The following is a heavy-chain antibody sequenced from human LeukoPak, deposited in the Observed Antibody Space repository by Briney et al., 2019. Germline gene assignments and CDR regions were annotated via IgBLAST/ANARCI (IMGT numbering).Heavy chain of an antibody. V-gene: IGHV3-66*01. CDR3: ARVDYGDYGFDY. Sequence: GGSLRLSCSVSGFTFSSYAMHWVRQAPGKGLEWVSVIYSGGSTYYADSVKGRFTISRDNSKNTLYLQMNSLRAEDTAVYYCARVDYGDYGFDYWGQGTLVTVSS. CDR1: GFTFSSYA. D-gene: IGHD4-17*01. J-gene: IGHJ4*02. CDR2: IYSGGST.